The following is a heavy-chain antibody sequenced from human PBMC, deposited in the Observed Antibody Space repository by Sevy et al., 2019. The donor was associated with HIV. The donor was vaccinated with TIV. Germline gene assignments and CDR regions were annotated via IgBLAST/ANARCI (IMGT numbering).Heavy chain of an antibody. Sequence: GGSLRLSCTASGFAFTNYYAMHWVRQAPGKGLEWVALISYDGSDKFYADSVKGRFTITRDNFKNTLYLQMNGLTTEDTAVYYCARPRANCVDHYVFYAMDVWGQGTTVTVSS. CDR2: ISYDGSDK. CDR3: ARPRANCVDHYVFYAMDV. D-gene: IGHD3-16*01. V-gene: IGHV3-30-3*01. J-gene: IGHJ6*02. CDR1: GFAFTNYYA.